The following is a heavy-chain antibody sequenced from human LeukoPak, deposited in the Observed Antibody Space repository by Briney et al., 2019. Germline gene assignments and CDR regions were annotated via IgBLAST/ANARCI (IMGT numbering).Heavy chain of an antibody. CDR2: IKQDGSEK. D-gene: IGHD4-23*01. Sequence: GGSLRLSCAASGFTFSSYWMSWVRQAPGKGLEWVANIKQDGSEKYYVDSVKGRFTISRDNAKNSLYLQMNSLRAEDTAVYYCARFMTTVANNWFDPWGQGTLVTVSS. CDR1: GFTFSSYW. CDR3: ARFMTTVANNWFDP. V-gene: IGHV3-7*01. J-gene: IGHJ5*02.